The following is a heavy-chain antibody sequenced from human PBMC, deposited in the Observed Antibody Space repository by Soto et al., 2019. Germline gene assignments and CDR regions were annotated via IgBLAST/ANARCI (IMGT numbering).Heavy chain of an antibody. CDR1: GFTLSGYA. CDR2: ISSNGVGT. Sequence: EVQLAESGGGLAQPGGSLRLSCAASGFTLSGYAVDWVRQAPGKRLEYVSGISSNGVGTYYANSVQGRFTISRDNSKNTVYLQMGSLRPEDMAVYYGARRPRQDFYYMDVWGKGTTVTVSS. D-gene: IGHD6-6*01. V-gene: IGHV3-64*01. J-gene: IGHJ6*03. CDR3: ARRPRQDFYYMDV.